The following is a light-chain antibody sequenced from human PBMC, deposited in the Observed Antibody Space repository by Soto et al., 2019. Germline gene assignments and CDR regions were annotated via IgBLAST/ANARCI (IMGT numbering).Light chain of an antibody. J-gene: IGLJ1*01. CDR1: SSNIGNNY. Sequence: QSVLTQPPSVSAAPGQKVTISCSGSSSNIGNNYVSWYQQLPGTAPKLLIYDNNKRPSGIPDRFSGSKSGTSGTLGITGLQTGDEADYYCGTWDSSLSAHDVFGTGTKLTVL. CDR2: DNN. CDR3: GTWDSSLSAHDV. V-gene: IGLV1-51*01.